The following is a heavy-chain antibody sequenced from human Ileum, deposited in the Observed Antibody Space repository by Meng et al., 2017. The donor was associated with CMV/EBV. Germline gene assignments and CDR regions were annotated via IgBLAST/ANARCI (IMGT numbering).Heavy chain of an antibody. J-gene: IGHJ4*02. CDR1: GGSFSGYY. CDR2: FNHYGST. D-gene: IGHD4-11*01. V-gene: IGHV4-34*01. CDR3: ASGKSNLEY. Sequence: QVQLQEWGAGLLKPSETLSLTCAVYGGSFSGYYWSWIHQVPGKGLEWIGEFNHYGSTNYNPSLKSRVTISVDTSKNQFSLNLSSVTAADTAVYYCASGKSNLEYWGQGTLVTVSS.